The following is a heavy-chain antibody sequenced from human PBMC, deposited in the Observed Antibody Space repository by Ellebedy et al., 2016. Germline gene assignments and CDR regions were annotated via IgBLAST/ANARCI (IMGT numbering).Heavy chain of an antibody. J-gene: IGHJ4*02. V-gene: IGHV3-49*03. CDR2: IRSKAFGATT. CDR1: GFSFGDYG. D-gene: IGHD5-12*01. CDR3: TRELNGYDPTAAY. Sequence: GESLKISXTTSGFSFGDYGLTWFRQAPGKGLQWLAFIRSKAFGATTKYAASVKGRFTVSRDDSKTTAYLQMNSLNTEDTAVYYCTRELNGYDPTAAYWGQGTLVTVSS.